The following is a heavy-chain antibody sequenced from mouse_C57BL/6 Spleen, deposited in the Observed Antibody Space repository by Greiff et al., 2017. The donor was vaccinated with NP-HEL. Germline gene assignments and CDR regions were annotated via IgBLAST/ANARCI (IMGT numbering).Heavy chain of an antibody. V-gene: IGHV1-7*01. CDR1: GYTFTSYW. CDR2: INPSSGYT. D-gene: IGHD2-5*01. CDR3: ASNSNWGFAY. Sequence: VQLQQPGAELAKPGASVKLSCKASGYTFTSYWMHWVQQRPGQGLEWIGYINPSSGYTKYNQKFKDKATLTADKSSSTAYMQLSSLTDEDSAVYYCASNSNWGFAYWGQGTLVTVSA. J-gene: IGHJ3*01.